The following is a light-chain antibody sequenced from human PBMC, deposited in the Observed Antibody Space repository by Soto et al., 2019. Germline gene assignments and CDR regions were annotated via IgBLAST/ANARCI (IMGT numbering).Light chain of an antibody. V-gene: IGKV3-20*01. Sequence: EIVLTQSPGTLSLSPGERATLSCRASQSVNIFLAWFQQKPGQAPRLLIFHASNRATGVPDRVSGSGSGTDFALTVTRLEPEDSAVYYCRHYVGSPWAFGQGTRVEIK. CDR1: QSVNIF. CDR2: HAS. J-gene: IGKJ1*01. CDR3: RHYVGSPWA.